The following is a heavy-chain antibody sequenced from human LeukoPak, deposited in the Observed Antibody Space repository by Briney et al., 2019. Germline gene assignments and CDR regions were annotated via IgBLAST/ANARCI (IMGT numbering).Heavy chain of an antibody. J-gene: IGHJ5*02. D-gene: IGHD2-8*01. CDR3: AREGDKYANWFDT. V-gene: IGHV4-59*01. CDR1: GGSISSYY. Sequence: SETLSLTCTVSGGSISSYYWSWIRQPPGKGLEWIGYIYYSGSTNYNPSLESRVTISVDTSKNQFSLNLSSVTAADTAVYYCAREGDKYANWFDTWGQGTLVTVSS. CDR2: IYYSGST.